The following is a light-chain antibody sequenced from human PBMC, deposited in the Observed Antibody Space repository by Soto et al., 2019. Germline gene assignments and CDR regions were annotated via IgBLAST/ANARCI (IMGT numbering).Light chain of an antibody. Sequence: DIQMTQSPSSLSASVGDRVTITCRASQSISSYLNWYQQKPWKAPKLMIYAASSLQSVVPSRFSGSGSGTDFTLTISSLQPEDFATYYCQQSYSTFFGQGTRLEIK. CDR2: AAS. V-gene: IGKV1-39*01. CDR1: QSISSY. CDR3: QQSYSTF. J-gene: IGKJ5*01.